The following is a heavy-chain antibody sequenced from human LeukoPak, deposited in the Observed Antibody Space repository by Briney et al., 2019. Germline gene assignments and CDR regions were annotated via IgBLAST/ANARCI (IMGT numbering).Heavy chain of an antibody. Sequence: PGGSLRLSCAASGFTFSSYAMSWVRQAPGKGLEWVSYISSASSTIYYADSVKGRFTFSRDNAKNSLYLQMNSLRAEDTAVYYCAREPYYDFWSASQGDYYFDYWGQGTLVTVSS. CDR1: GFTFSSYA. CDR3: AREPYYDFWSASQGDYYFDY. J-gene: IGHJ4*02. D-gene: IGHD3-3*01. V-gene: IGHV3-48*01. CDR2: ISSASSTI.